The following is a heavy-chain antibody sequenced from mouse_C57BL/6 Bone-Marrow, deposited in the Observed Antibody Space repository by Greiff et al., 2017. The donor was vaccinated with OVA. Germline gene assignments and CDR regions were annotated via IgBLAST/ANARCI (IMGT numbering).Heavy chain of an antibody. CDR3: AAYYGSSFAWFAY. V-gene: IGHV1-4*01. CDR2: INPSSGYT. CDR1: GYTFTSYT. J-gene: IGHJ3*01. Sequence: VKLMESGAELARPGASVKTSCKASGYTFTSYTMHWVKQRPGQGLEWIGYINPSSGYTKYNQKFKDKATLTADKSSSTAYMQLSSLTSEDSAVYYCAAYYGSSFAWFAYWGQGTLVTVSA. D-gene: IGHD1-1*01.